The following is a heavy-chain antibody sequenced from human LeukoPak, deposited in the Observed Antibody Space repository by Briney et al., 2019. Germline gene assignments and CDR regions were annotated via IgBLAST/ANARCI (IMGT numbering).Heavy chain of an antibody. Sequence: PSETLSLTCTVSGGSISSYYWSWIRQPPGKGLEWIGYIYYSGSTNYNPYLKSRVTISVDTSKNQFSLKLSSVTAADTAVYYCARRIAVAGRKYYGMDVWGQGTTVTVSS. D-gene: IGHD6-19*01. CDR1: GGSISSYY. CDR2: IYYSGST. CDR3: ARRIAVAGRKYYGMDV. J-gene: IGHJ6*02. V-gene: IGHV4-59*08.